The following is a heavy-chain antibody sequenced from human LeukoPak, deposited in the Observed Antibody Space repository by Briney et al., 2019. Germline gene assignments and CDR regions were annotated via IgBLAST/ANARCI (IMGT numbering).Heavy chain of an antibody. CDR1: GLTFSSYG. J-gene: IGHJ4*02. Sequence: GGSLRLSCAASGLTFSSYGMHWVRQAPGKGLEWVAVISYDGSNKYYADSVKGRFTISRDNSKNTLYLQMNSLRAEDTAVYYCAKDLSHTDYYGSGSPPGPFDYWGQGTLVTVSS. V-gene: IGHV3-30*18. CDR3: AKDLSHTDYYGSGSPPGPFDY. D-gene: IGHD3-10*01. CDR2: ISYDGSNK.